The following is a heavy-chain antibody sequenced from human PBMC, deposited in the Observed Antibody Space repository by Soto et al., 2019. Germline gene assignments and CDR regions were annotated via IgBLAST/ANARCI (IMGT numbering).Heavy chain of an antibody. CDR1: GFTFISYW. J-gene: IGHJ4*02. Sequence: VQLVESGGGLVQPGGSLRLSCAASGFTFISYWMSWVRQAPGKGLEWVANIKQDETEKYYVDSVKGRFTISRDNAKNSLYLQMNSLRAEDTAVYYCARLVSAAANDYWGQGTLVTVSS. D-gene: IGHD1-26*01. V-gene: IGHV3-7*04. CDR2: IKQDETEK. CDR3: ARLVSAAANDY.